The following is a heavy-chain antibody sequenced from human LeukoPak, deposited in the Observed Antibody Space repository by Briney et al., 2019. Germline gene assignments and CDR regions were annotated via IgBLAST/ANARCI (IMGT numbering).Heavy chain of an antibody. V-gene: IGHV3-30*03. J-gene: IGHJ4*02. D-gene: IGHD6-19*01. CDR2: ISYDGSNK. CDR1: GFTFSSYG. CDR3: ARALLYSSDLDY. Sequence: PGGSLRLSCAASGFTFSSYGMHWVRQAPGKGLEWVAVISYDGSNKYYADSVKGRFTISRDNSKNTLYLQMNSLRAEDTAVYYCARALLYSSDLDYWGQGTLVTVSS.